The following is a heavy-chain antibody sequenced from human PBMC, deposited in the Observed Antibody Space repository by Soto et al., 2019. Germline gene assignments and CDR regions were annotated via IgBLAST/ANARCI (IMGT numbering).Heavy chain of an antibody. CDR3: AHRRRSGFDY. CDR1: GFSLSTSGVG. Sequence: QITLKESGPTLVKPTQTLTLTCTFSGFSLSTSGVGVGWIRQPPGKALEWLALIYWDDDKRYSPSLKGRLTITMDTSKHQVVLTMTNVDPVDTATYDCAHRRRSGFDYWGQGTLVTVSS. J-gene: IGHJ4*02. V-gene: IGHV2-5*02. CDR2: IYWDDDK.